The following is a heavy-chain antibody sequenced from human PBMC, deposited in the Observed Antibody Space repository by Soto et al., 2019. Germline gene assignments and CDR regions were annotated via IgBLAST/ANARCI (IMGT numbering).Heavy chain of an antibody. V-gene: IGHV3-53*01. J-gene: IGHJ4*02. CDR3: ARDSGYSSAYWEHYFDY. CDR2: ISSGGDP. Sequence: GGSLRLSCATSGFSISDKFMSWVRQAPGKGLEWISVISSGGDPSYADSVKGRFTISRDITKNTLFLQMTSLRADDTAVYFCARDSGYSSAYWEHYFDYWGQGTLVTVS. CDR1: GFSISDKF. D-gene: IGHD3-16*01.